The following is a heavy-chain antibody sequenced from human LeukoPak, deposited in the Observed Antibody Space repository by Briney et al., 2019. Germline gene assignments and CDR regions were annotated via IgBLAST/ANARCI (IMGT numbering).Heavy chain of an antibody. D-gene: IGHD5-24*01. CDR3: ARLGDGYKYYFDY. J-gene: IGHJ4*02. V-gene: IGHV3-53*01. Sequence: GGSLRRSCAASGFTVSSNYMSWVRQAPGKGLEWVSVIYSGGSTYYADSVKGRFTISRDNSKNTLYLQMNSLRAEDTAVYYCARLGDGYKYYFDYWGQGTLVTVSS. CDR1: GFTVSSNY. CDR2: IYSGGST.